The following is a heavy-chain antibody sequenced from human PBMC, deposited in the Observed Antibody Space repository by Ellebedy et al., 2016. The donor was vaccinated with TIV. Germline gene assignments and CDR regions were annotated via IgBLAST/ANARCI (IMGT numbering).Heavy chain of an antibody. J-gene: IGHJ4*02. Sequence: SETLSLTXTVSGGSISSGGYYWSWIRQHPGKGLEWIGYIYYSGSIYYNPSLKSRVTISVDTSKNQFSLKLSSVTAADTAVYYCARGNMVRGVVYQGTLFDYWGQGTLVTVSS. CDR1: GGSISSGGYY. CDR2: IYYSGSI. CDR3: ARGNMVRGVVYQGTLFDY. D-gene: IGHD3-10*01. V-gene: IGHV4-31*03.